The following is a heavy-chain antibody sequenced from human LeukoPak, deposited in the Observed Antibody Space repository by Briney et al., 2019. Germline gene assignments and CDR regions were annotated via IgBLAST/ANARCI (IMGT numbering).Heavy chain of an antibody. V-gene: IGHV4-39*01. CDR3: ARLRAYYYDSSGYYNFDF. Sequence: PSETLSLTCTVSGGSTSSSSFYWGWIRQPPGKGLECIGRISYSGRTYYNPSLQSRVTISVDTSKNQFSLRLSSVTAADTAVYYCARLRAYYYDSSGYYNFDFWGQGTLVTVFS. CDR2: ISYSGRT. CDR1: GGSTSSSSFY. D-gene: IGHD3-22*01. J-gene: IGHJ4*02.